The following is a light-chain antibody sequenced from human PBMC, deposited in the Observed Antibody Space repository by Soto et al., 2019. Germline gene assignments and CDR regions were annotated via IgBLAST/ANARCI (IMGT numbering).Light chain of an antibody. Sequence: QSVLTQPASVSGSPGQSITISCTGTSSDVGSYNLLSWYQQHPGKAPKLMIYEGSKRPSGVSNRFSGSKSGNTASLTISGLQAEDEADYYCCSYAGSSTFLYVFGTVTKVTVL. CDR3: CSYAGSSTFLYV. CDR2: EGS. J-gene: IGLJ1*01. V-gene: IGLV2-23*03. CDR1: SSDVGSYNL.